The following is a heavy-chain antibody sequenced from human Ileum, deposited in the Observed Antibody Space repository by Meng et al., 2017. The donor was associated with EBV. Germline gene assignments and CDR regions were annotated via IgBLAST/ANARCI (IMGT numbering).Heavy chain of an antibody. D-gene: IGHD2-15*01. CDR2: IYYSGST. CDR1: GGCNRSYY. V-gene: IGHV4-59*08. J-gene: IGHJ4*02. Sequence: PAPVKPSTNRSLTCSGSGGCNRSYYWGWIRQPPGKGLEWIGYIYYSGSTNYNPSLKSRVTISVDTSKNQFSLNLSSVTAADTAVYYCARGGWSLDYWGQGTLVTVSS. CDR3: ARGGWSLDY.